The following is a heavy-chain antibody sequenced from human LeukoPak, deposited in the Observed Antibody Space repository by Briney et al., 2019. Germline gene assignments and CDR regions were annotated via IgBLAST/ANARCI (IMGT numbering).Heavy chain of an antibody. CDR1: GFTFSSYS. CDR2: ISSSSSTI. Sequence: PGGSLRLSCAASGFTFSSYSMNWVRQAPGKGLEWVSSISSSSSTIYYADSVKGRFTISRDNAKNSLYLQMNSLRAEDTAVYYCARVVRYYDFWSGYRRRVDGPNMDVWGKGTTVTVSS. V-gene: IGHV3-48*01. CDR3: ARVVRYYDFWSGYRRRVDGPNMDV. J-gene: IGHJ6*03. D-gene: IGHD3-3*01.